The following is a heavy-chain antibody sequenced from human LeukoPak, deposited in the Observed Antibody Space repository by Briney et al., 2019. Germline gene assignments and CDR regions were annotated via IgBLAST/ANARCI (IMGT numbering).Heavy chain of an antibody. Sequence: GGSLRLSCAASGFTFSSYDMHWVRQATGKGLEWVSAITTRGDTYYSGSVKGRFTISRENAKNSLYLQMNSLRAGDTAVYYCARGLCSSGWYVPELDYWGQGTLVAVSS. CDR3: ARGLCSSGWYVPELDY. CDR1: GFTFSSYD. CDR2: ITTRGDT. J-gene: IGHJ4*02. D-gene: IGHD6-19*01. V-gene: IGHV3-13*04.